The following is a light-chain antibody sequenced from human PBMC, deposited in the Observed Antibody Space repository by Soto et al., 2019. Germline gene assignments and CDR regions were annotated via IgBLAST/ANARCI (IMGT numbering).Light chain of an antibody. V-gene: IGKV3-20*01. CDR3: QQYGSSPIT. Sequence: EIVLTQSPGTLSLSPGERVTLSCGASQSVISTYLAWYQQKPGQAPRLLIYGASSRATGIPDRFSGSGSGTDFTLTISRLEPEDFAVYYCQQYGSSPITFGQGTRLEIK. CDR1: QSVISTY. J-gene: IGKJ5*01. CDR2: GAS.